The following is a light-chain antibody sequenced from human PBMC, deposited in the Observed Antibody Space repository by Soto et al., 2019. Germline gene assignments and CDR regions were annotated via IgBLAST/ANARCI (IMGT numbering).Light chain of an antibody. CDR3: QQSYSTPS. CDR2: WAS. CDR1: RTLLSTSNNKNH. J-gene: IGKJ1*01. V-gene: IGKV4-1*01. Sequence: DIVLTQSPDSLAVPLGETATIACKSDRTLLSTSNNKNHLSRFQQKPGRPPTLLIPWASARQSGVPDRFTGTGSATDFRLTISNLQAEDVAVYFCQQSYSTPSFDQGTKVEVK.